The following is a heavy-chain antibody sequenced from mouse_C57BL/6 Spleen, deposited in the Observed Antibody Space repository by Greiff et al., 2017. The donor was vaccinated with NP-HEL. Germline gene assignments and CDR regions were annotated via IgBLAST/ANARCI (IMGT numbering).Heavy chain of an antibody. CDR1: GYTFTSYG. D-gene: IGHD1-1*01. CDR3: ARGERTITTVVAPFDY. J-gene: IGHJ2*01. Sequence: VQLQQSGAELARPGASVKLSCKASGYTFTSYGISWVKQRTGQGLEWIGEIYPRSGNTYYNEKFKGKATLTADKSSSTAYMELRSLTSEDSAVYFCARGERTITTVVAPFDYWGQGTTLTVSS. CDR2: IYPRSGNT. V-gene: IGHV1-81*01.